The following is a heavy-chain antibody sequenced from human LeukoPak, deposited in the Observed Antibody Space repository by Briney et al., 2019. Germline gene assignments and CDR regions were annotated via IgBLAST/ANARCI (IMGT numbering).Heavy chain of an antibody. Sequence: PGGSLRLSCAASGFTFSSYAVHWVRQAPGKGLEYVSAISGDGITTYYANSVRGRFTISRDNSKNTLYLQMGSLRAGDMAVYYCARAEGYYDSSGNDAFDIWGQGTMVTVSS. V-gene: IGHV3-64*01. D-gene: IGHD3-22*01. J-gene: IGHJ3*02. CDR3: ARAEGYYDSSGNDAFDI. CDR2: ISGDGITT. CDR1: GFTFSSYA.